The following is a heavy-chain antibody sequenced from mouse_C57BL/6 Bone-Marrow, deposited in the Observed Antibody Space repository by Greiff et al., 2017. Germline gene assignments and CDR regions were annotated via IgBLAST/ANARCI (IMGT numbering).Heavy chain of an antibody. V-gene: IGHV5-12*01. D-gene: IGHD2-2*01. Sequence: EVKLMESGGGLVQPGGSLKLSCAASGFTFSDYYMYWVRQTPEKRLEWVAYISNGGGNTYYPDTVKGRFTLSKDNAKNTLYLQMSRLKSEDTAMYYCARHGYDGDYYAMDYWGQGTTVTVSS. J-gene: IGHJ4*01. CDR2: ISNGGGNT. CDR3: ARHGYDGDYYAMDY. CDR1: GFTFSDYY.